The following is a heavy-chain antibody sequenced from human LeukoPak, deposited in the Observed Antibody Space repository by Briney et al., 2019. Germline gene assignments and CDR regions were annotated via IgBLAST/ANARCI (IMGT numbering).Heavy chain of an antibody. CDR1: GFTFSSYG. D-gene: IGHD2-8*02. J-gene: IGHJ4*02. V-gene: IGHV3-30*18. CDR2: ISYDGSNK. CDR3: AKRAGGLIDY. Sequence: GGSLRLSCAASGFTFSSYGMHWVRQAPGKGLEWVAVISYDGSNKYYADSVRGRFTISRDNSKNTLYLQMNSLRAEDTAVYYCAKRAGGLIDYWGQGTLVTVSS.